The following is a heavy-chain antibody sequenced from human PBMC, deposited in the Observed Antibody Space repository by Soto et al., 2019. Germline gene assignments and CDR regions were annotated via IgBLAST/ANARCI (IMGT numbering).Heavy chain of an antibody. CDR1: GYTFTNYG. J-gene: IGHJ3*02. CDR3: ARIPGYSTTWYYAFDI. Sequence: GPEVKKPGASVKVSCKAAGYTFTNYGITWVRQAPGQGLEWMGWIITYSGNTNYAQKLQDRVSLTADTSTSTAYMELRSLRSDDTAVYYCARIPGYSTTWYYAFDIWVQGTLVTVSS. CDR2: IITYSGNT. D-gene: IGHD6-13*01. V-gene: IGHV1-18*01.